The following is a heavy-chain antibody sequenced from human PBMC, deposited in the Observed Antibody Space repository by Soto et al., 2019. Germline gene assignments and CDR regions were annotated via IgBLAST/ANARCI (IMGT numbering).Heavy chain of an antibody. J-gene: IGHJ4*02. D-gene: IGHD3-22*01. CDR2: ISSSSSTI. Sequence: GGSLRLSCAASGFTFSSYSMNWVRQAPGKGLEWVSYISSSSSTIYYADSVKGRFTISRDNAKNSLYLQMNSLRDEDTAVYYCARDYYDSSGYYSKFVYWGQGTLVTVSS. CDR3: ARDYYDSSGYYSKFVY. CDR1: GFTFSSYS. V-gene: IGHV3-48*02.